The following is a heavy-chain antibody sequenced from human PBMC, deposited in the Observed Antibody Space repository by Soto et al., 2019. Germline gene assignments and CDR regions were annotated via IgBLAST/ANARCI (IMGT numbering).Heavy chain of an antibody. Sequence: PSETLSLTCTVSGVSISSTDYYWGWLRQPPGKAPEWIGSINYSGNTYFNPSLKSRVTMSVDTSKNQFSLKLSSATAADTALYYCTRRGRYGSGSYDWLDWGQGTLVTVS. V-gene: IGHV4-39*01. CDR3: TRRGRYGSGSYDWLD. CDR2: INYSGNT. D-gene: IGHD3-10*01. CDR1: GVSISSTDYY. J-gene: IGHJ4*02.